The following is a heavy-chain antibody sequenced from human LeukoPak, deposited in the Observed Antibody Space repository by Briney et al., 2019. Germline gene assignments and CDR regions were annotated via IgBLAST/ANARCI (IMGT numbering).Heavy chain of an antibody. D-gene: IGHD2-15*01. CDR3: ATRGHDCSGGSCYQSNFDY. V-gene: IGHV1-69*06. Sequence: SVKVSCKASGGTFSSYAISWVRQAPGQGLEWMGGIIPIFGTANYAQKFHGRVTITADKSTSTAYMELSSLRPEDTAVYYCATRGHDCSGGSCYQSNFDYWGQGTLVTVSS. CDR2: IIPIFGTA. CDR1: GGTFSSYA. J-gene: IGHJ4*02.